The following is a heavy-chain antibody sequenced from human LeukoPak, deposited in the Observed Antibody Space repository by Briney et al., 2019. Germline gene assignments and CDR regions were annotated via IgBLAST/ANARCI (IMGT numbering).Heavy chain of an antibody. D-gene: IGHD2-2*01. J-gene: IGHJ4*02. V-gene: IGHV3-53*01. CDR2: IYSGGST. CDR3: ARDRSTSSNSIYYFDY. CDR1: GFTVSSNY. Sequence: PGGSLRLSCAASGFTVSSNYMSWVRQAPGKGLEWVSVIYSGGSTYYADSVKGRFTISRDNAKNSLYLQMNSLRAEDTAVYYCARDRSTSSNSIYYFDYWGQGTLVTVSS.